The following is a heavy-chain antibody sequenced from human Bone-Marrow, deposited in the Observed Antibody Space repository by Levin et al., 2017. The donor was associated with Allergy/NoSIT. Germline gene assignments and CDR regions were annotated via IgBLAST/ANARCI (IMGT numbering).Heavy chain of an antibody. CDR3: AKDLIAVAGTGFYRGYYYGMDV. V-gene: IGHV3-30*18. CDR2: ISYDGSNK. J-gene: IGHJ6*02. Sequence: GGSLRLSCAASGFTFSSYGMHWVRQAPGKGLEWVAVISYDGSNKYYADSVKGRFTISRDNSKNTLYLQMNSLRAEDTAVYYCAKDLIAVAGTGFYRGYYYGMDVWGQGTTVTVSS. CDR1: GFTFSSYG. D-gene: IGHD6-19*01.